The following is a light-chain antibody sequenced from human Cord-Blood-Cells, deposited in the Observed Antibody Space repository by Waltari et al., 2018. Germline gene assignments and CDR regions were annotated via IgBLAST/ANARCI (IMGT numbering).Light chain of an antibody. CDR2: EGS. CDR3: CSYAGSSTFEV. Sequence: QSALTQPASVSGSPGQSITIPCTGTSSDVGSYNLVSCYQQHPGKAPKLMIYEGSKRPSGVSNRFSGSKSGNTASLTISGLQAEDEADYYCCSYAGSSTFEVFGGGTKLTVL. V-gene: IGLV2-23*03. J-gene: IGLJ2*01. CDR1: SSDVGSYNL.